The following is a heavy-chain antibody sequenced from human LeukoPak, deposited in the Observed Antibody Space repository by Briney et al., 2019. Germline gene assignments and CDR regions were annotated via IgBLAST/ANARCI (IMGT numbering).Heavy chain of an antibody. CDR2: IYHSGST. CDR3: ASAYCSSTSCYTNTFDY. Sequence: PSETLSLTCTVSGGSISSSSYYWGWIRQPPGKGLEWIGSIYHSGSTYYNPSLKSRVTISVDTSKNQFSLKLSSVTAADTAVYYCASAYCSSTSCYTNTFDYWGQGTLVTVSS. CDR1: GGSISSSSYY. D-gene: IGHD2-2*02. J-gene: IGHJ4*02. V-gene: IGHV4-39*07.